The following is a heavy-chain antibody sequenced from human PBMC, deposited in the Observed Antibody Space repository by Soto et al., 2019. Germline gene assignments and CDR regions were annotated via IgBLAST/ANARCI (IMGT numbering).Heavy chain of an antibody. CDR2: IRDDAKKE. CDR1: GFTFSSYG. D-gene: IGHD3-16*02. V-gene: IGHV3-7*04. J-gene: IGHJ4*02. CDR3: AMVDSRWEISSYRALDY. Sequence: GGSLRLSCAASGFTFSSYGMSWVRQAPGKGLERVANIRDDAKKEYYVDSVKGRFTISRDNADNSVYLQMRSLRVEDTAVYYCAMVDSRWEISSYRALDYWGQGVLVTVSS.